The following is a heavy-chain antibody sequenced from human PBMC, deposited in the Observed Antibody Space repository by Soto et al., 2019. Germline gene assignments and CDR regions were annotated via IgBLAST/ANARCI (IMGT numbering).Heavy chain of an antibody. D-gene: IGHD3-22*01. CDR2: ISGASSYT. J-gene: IGHJ4*02. CDR3: ARASSGYVDY. CDR1: GFTFSDYY. V-gene: IGHV3-11*06. Sequence: GGSLRLSCAASGFTFSDYYMNWIRQAPGKGLEWVSYISGASSYTNYADSVKVRFTISRDNARNSLYLQMNSLRAEDTAVYYCARASSGYVDYWGQGTPVTVSS.